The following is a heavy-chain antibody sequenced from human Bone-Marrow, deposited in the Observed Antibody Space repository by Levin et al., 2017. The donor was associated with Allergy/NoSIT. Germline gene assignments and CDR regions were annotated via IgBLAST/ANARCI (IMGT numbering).Heavy chain of an antibody. CDR2: IYYSGST. CDR3: ARHGVYDVWSGYPVGWFDP. CDR1: GGSISSSSYY. D-gene: IGHD3-3*01. Sequence: LSQTLSLTCTVSGGSISSSSYYWGWIRQPPGKGLEWIGSIYYSGSTYYNPSLKSRVTISVDTSKNQFPLKLSSVTAADTAVYYCARHGVYDVWSGYPVGWFDPWGQGTLVTVSA. J-gene: IGHJ5*02. V-gene: IGHV4-39*01.